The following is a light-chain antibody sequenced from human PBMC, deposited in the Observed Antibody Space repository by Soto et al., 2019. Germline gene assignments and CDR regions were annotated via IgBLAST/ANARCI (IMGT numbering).Light chain of an antibody. CDR3: QQYGSSGT. V-gene: IGKV3-20*01. CDR2: GAC. J-gene: IGKJ1*01. CDR1: QSVSSSY. Sequence: EVVLTQSPGTLSLSPGERAALSLRASQSVSSSYLAWYQQKPGQAPRLLIYGACNRATGIPDRFSGSGSGTDFTLTISRLDPEDFAVYYCQQYGSSGTFGQGTKVDIK.